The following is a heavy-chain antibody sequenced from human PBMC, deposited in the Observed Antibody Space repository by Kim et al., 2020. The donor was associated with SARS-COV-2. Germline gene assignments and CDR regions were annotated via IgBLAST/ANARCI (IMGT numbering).Heavy chain of an antibody. Sequence: GESLKISCQGSGYDFSRFWIGWVRQMPGKGLEWMGSIYPADSDTRYSEAFQGQVSMSADKSMKTAHLQWSSLKASDTGMYYCARRLYDSSGSVSFDSWGQGTVVTVSS. CDR3: ARRLYDSSGSVSFDS. D-gene: IGHD3-22*01. V-gene: IGHV5-51*01. CDR1: GYDFSRFW. J-gene: IGHJ5*01. CDR2: IYPADSDT.